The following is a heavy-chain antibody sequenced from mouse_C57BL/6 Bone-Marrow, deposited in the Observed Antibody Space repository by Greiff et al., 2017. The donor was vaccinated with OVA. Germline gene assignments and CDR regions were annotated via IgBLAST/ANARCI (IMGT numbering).Heavy chain of an antibody. CDR1: GIAFSRYW. V-gene: IGHV4-1*01. CDR3: ARPDGYSWFAY. CDR2: INPDSSTI. D-gene: IGHD2-3*01. Sequence: EVKLLESGGGLVQPGGSLKLSCASSGIAFSRYWMSWVRRAPGKGLEWIGEINPDSSTINYAPSLKDKFIISRDNAKNTLYLQMSKVRSEDTALYYCARPDGYSWFAYWGQGTLVTVSA. J-gene: IGHJ3*01.